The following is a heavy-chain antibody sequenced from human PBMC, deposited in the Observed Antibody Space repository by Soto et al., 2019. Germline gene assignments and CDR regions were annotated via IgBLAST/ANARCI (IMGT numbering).Heavy chain of an antibody. CDR3: ARGGGVTTTGDDY. CDR2: IYHSGST. V-gene: IGHV4-30-2*01. Sequence: QLQLQESGSGLVKPSQTLSLTCAVSGGSINTATHSWSWIRQPPGKGLEWIGYIYHSGSTYYNPSFKSRVTISIGRSNYQFSLRVSSVTAADTAVYYCARGGGVTTTGDDYWGQGILVTVSS. CDR1: GGSINTATHS. D-gene: IGHD4-4*01. J-gene: IGHJ4*02.